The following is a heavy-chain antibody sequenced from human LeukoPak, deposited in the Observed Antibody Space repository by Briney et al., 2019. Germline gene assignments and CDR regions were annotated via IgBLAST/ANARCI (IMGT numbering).Heavy chain of an antibody. CDR1: GGSISSSSYY. D-gene: IGHD1-26*01. V-gene: IGHV4-39*07. Sequence: SETLSLTCTVSGGSISSSSYYWGWIRQPPGKGLEWIGSIYYSGSTYYNPSLKSRVTISVDTSKNQFSLKLSSVTAADTAVYYCARDLSPPYSGSYKLASRGAFDIWGQGTMVTVSS. CDR3: ARDLSPPYSGSYKLASRGAFDI. CDR2: IYYSGST. J-gene: IGHJ3*02.